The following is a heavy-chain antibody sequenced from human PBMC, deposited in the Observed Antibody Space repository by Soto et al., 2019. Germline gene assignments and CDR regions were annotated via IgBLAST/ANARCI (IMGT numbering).Heavy chain of an antibody. CDR3: ARGSARGSGINWFDP. CDR2: INHSGST. J-gene: IGHJ5*02. D-gene: IGHD3-10*01. CDR1: SGSFSGYY. V-gene: IGHV4-34*01. Sequence: PSETMSLTCAVYSGSFSGYYGSWIRQPPGKGLEWIGEINHSGSTNYNPSLKSRVTISVDTSKNQFSLKLSSVTAADTAVYYCARGSARGSGINWFDPWGQGTLVTVSS.